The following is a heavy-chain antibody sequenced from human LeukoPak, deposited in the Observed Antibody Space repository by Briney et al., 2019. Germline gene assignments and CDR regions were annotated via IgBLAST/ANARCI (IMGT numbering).Heavy chain of an antibody. V-gene: IGHV5-51*01. CDR3: ARRAYGGNDFDQ. Sequence: ESLKISCRGSGYSFTSYWLAWVRQMPGKGLEWMGIIYPDESDTRYSPSLQGQVNISGDKSITTAYLQWSSLKASDTAMYYCARRAYGGNDFDQWGQGTLVTVSS. CDR2: IYPDESDT. J-gene: IGHJ4*02. D-gene: IGHD4-23*01. CDR1: GYSFTSYW.